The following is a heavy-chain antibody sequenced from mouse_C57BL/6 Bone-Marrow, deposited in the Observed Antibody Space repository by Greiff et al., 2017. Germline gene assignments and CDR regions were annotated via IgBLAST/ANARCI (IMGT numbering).Heavy chain of an antibody. CDR3: ARHSGYYDV. V-gene: IGHV5-6*01. D-gene: IGHD1-3*01. CDR1: GFTFSSYG. CDR2: ISSGGSYT. J-gene: IGHJ1*03. Sequence: EVQLVESGGDLVKPGGSLKLSCAASGFTFSSYGMSWVRQTPDKRLEWVATISSGGSYTYYPDSVKGRFTISRDNAKNTLYLQMSSLKSEDTAMYYCARHSGYYDVWGTGTTVTVSS.